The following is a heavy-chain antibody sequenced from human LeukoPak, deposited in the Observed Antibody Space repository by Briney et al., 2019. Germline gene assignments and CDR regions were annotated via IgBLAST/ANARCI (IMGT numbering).Heavy chain of an antibody. Sequence: SETLSLTCAVYGGSFSGYYWSWIRQPPGKGLEWIGEINHSGSTNYNPSLKSRVTISVDTSKNQFSLKLSSVTAADTAVYYCARGRLRDYGDHRDFDYWGQGTLVTVSS. V-gene: IGHV4-34*01. CDR2: INHSGST. J-gene: IGHJ4*02. CDR3: ARGRLRDYGDHRDFDY. CDR1: GGSFSGYY. D-gene: IGHD4-17*01.